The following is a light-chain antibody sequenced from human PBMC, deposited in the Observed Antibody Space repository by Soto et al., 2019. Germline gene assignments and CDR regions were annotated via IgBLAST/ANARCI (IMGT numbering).Light chain of an antibody. CDR1: HNIERW. J-gene: IGKJ4*02. CDR2: DAS. Sequence: DIQMTQSPSTLSGSVGDRVTITCRASHNIERWMAWYQQKPGKAAKLLIYDASSLESGVTSRFSGSGSGTEFTLTISSLQPDDFATYYCQPYNSYSWTVGPGTKVEIK. CDR3: QPYNSYSWT. V-gene: IGKV1-5*01.